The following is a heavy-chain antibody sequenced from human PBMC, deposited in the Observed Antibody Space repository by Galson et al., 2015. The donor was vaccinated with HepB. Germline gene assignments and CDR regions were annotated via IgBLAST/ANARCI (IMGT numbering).Heavy chain of an antibody. Sequence: SETLSLTCAVYGGSFSGYYWSWIRQPPGKGLEWIGEINHSGSTNYNPSLKSRVTISVDTSKNQFSLKLSSVTAADTAVYYCARVQYSSSWYIEYFQHWGQGTLVTVSS. D-gene: IGHD6-13*01. CDR1: GGSFSGYY. V-gene: IGHV4-34*01. CDR2: INHSGST. J-gene: IGHJ1*01. CDR3: ARVQYSSSWYIEYFQH.